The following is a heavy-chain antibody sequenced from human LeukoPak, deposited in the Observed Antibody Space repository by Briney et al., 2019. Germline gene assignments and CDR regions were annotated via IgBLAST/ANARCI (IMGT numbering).Heavy chain of an antibody. V-gene: IGHV3-7*01. CDR1: GFTFSSYW. J-gene: IGHJ4*02. CDR3: ARDKSVYYDTSGSRFDY. D-gene: IGHD3-22*01. CDR2: IKQGGSEK. Sequence: GRSLRLSCAASGFTFSSYWMSWVRQAPGKGLEWVANIKQGGSEKYYVDSVKGRFTISRGNAKNSLYLQMNSLRAEDTAVYYCARDKSVYYDTSGSRFDYWGQGTLVTVSS.